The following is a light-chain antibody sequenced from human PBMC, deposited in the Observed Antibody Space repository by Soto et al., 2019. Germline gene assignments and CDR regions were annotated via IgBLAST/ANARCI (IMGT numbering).Light chain of an antibody. Sequence: DIQMTQSPSSLPASVGDRVTITCRASQSISTYLHWYQQKPGKAPKLLISDVSSLQRGVPSRFSGSTSGTDFTLTISSLQPEDFATYYCQQTYSSPRTFGQGTKVE. CDR3: QQTYSSPRT. J-gene: IGKJ1*01. V-gene: IGKV1-39*01. CDR1: QSISTY. CDR2: DVS.